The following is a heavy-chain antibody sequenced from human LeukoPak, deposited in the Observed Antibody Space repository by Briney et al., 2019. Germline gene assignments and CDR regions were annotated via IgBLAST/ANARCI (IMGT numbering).Heavy chain of an antibody. V-gene: IGHV4-39*01. CDR1: GGSIIGSTSY. Sequence: SETLSLTCTVSGGSIIGSTSYWGWIRQPPGKGLDWIGIINYSGSTYYNPSLSSRVTISVDTSKNQFSLKLNSVTASDTAVYYCARGYDYWGQGTLVTVSS. D-gene: IGHD3-22*01. CDR2: INYSGST. J-gene: IGHJ4*02. CDR3: ARGYDY.